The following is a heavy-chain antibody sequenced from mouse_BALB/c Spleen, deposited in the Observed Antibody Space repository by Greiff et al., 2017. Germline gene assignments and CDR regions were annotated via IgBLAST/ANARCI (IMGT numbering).Heavy chain of an antibody. CDR3: ARDYDYDAWFAY. D-gene: IGHD2-4*01. V-gene: IGHV14-3*02. J-gene: IGHJ3*01. Sequence: VQLKESGAELVKPGASVKLSCTASGFNIKDTYMHWVKQRPEQGLEWIGRIDPANGNTKYDPKFQGKATITADTSSNTAYLQLSSLTSEDTAVYYCARDYDYDAWFAYWGQGTLVTVSA. CDR2: IDPANGNT. CDR1: GFNIKDTY.